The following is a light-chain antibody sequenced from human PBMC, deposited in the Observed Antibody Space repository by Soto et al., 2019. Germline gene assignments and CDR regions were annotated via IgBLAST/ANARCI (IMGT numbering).Light chain of an antibody. Sequence: IVLTQSPGTLSLSPGERATLSCRASQSVGSSHLAWYQQKPGQAPRLLIYGASNRATGIPARFSGSGSGTDFTLTISSLEPEDFAVYYCQQRSNWPPITFGQGTRLEIK. V-gene: IGKV3-11*01. CDR2: GAS. CDR1: QSVGSSH. CDR3: QQRSNWPPIT. J-gene: IGKJ5*01.